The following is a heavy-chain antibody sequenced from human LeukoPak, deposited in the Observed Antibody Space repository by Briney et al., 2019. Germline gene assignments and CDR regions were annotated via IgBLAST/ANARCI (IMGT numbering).Heavy chain of an antibody. J-gene: IGHJ5*02. V-gene: IGHV4-4*02. Sequence: SETLSLTCAVSGGSISSSNWWSWVRQPPGKGLEWIGEIYYTGSTNYNPSLKSRVTISIDTSKSQFSLKLSSVTAADTAVYYCARGSGSYSNWFDPWGQGTLVTVSS. D-gene: IGHD1-26*01. CDR3: ARGSGSYSNWFDP. CDR1: GGSISSSNW. CDR2: IYYTGST.